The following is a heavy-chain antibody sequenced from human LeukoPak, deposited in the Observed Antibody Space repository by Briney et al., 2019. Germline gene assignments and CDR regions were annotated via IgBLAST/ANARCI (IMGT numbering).Heavy chain of an antibody. V-gene: IGHV3-23*01. J-gene: IGHJ4*02. D-gene: IGHD3-9*01. CDR1: GFTFRNYY. CDR3: AKAEGYDILTGLDY. CDR2: ISSNSGGGT. Sequence: PGGSLRLSCAASGFTFRNYYMSWVRQAPGKGLEWVSAISSNSGGGTYYADSVKGRFTISRDNSKNTLYLQMNSLRTEDTAVYYCAKAEGYDILTGLDYWGQGTLVTVSS.